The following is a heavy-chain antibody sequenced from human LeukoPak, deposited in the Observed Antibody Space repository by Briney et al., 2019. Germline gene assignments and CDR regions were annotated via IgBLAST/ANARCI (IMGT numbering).Heavy chain of an antibody. CDR1: GFPFNDYV. D-gene: IGHD1-26*01. CDR3: ARDPVLGAPDYLDY. V-gene: IGHV3-30*03. J-gene: IGHJ4*02. Sequence: GRSLRLSCTVSGFPFNDYVVHWVRQPPGKGLEWVAVSSTDESIKIYPDSVRVRITIYRDSSKNTVYLQMNSLRVGDTAVYYCARDPVLGAPDYLDYWGRGTLVTVSS. CDR2: SSTDESIK.